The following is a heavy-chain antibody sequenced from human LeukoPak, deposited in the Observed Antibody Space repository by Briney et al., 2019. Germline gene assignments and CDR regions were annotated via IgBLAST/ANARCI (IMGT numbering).Heavy chain of an antibody. V-gene: IGHV3-23*01. CDR2: ISGRGGST. Sequence: GRSLRLSCAASGFTFSSYAMSWVRQAPGKGLEWVSAISGRGGSTYYADSVKGRFTISRDNSKNTLYLQMNSLRAEDTAVYYCAKNERLLLWFGELYYWGQGTLVTVSS. J-gene: IGHJ4*02. CDR1: GFTFSSYA. D-gene: IGHD3-10*01. CDR3: AKNERLLLWFGELYY.